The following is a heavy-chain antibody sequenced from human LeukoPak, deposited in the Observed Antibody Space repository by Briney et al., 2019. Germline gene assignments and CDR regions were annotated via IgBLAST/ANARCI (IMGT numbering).Heavy chain of an antibody. CDR1: GFTVSSNF. J-gene: IGHJ4*02. D-gene: IGHD6-6*01. V-gene: IGHV3-66*02. CDR3: ARDFGTSWASYFDY. CDR2: IYRGSHT. Sequence: PGGSLRLSCAASGFTVSSNFMRWVRQGPGKGLEWVSVIYRGSHTLYRDSVKGPFTISRDNSKNTLYLQMNSLRAEDTAVYYCARDFGTSWASYFDYWGQGTLVTVSS.